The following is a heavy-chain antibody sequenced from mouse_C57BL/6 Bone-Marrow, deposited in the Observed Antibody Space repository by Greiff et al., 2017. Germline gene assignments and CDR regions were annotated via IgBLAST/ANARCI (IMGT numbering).Heavy chain of an antibody. CDR2: ISSGGSYT. Sequence: EVLLVESGGDLVKPGGSLKLSCAASGFTFSSYGMSWVRQTPDKRLEWVATISSGGSYTYYPDSVKGRFTISRDNAKNTLYLQMSSLKSEDTAMYYCARFYYSNFDYAMDYWGQGTSVTVSS. J-gene: IGHJ4*01. D-gene: IGHD2-5*01. CDR3: ARFYYSNFDYAMDY. CDR1: GFTFSSYG. V-gene: IGHV5-6*01.